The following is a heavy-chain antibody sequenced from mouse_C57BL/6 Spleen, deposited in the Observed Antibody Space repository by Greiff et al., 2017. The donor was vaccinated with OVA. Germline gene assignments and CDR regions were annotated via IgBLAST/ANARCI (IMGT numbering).Heavy chain of an antibody. J-gene: IGHJ2*01. CDR1: GYTFTSYW. V-gene: IGHV1-50*01. CDR3: AGYYDGSDYFDY. D-gene: IGHD1-1*01. Sequence: QVQLKQPGAELVKPGASVKLSCKASGYTFTSYWMQWVKQRPGQGLEWIGEIDPSDSYTNYNQKFKGKATLTGDTSSSTAYMQLSSLTSEDSSVYYCAGYYDGSDYFDYWGQGTTLTVSS. CDR2: IDPSDSYT.